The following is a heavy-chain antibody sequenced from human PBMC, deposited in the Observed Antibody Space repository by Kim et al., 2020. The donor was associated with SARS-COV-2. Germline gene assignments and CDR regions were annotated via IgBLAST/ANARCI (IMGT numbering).Heavy chain of an antibody. CDR2: ISGTGGST. D-gene: IGHD6-13*01. V-gene: IGHV3-23*01. Sequence: GGSLRLSCAASGFSFSTFAMSWVRQAPGKGLEWVSTISGTGGSTYYAAXVKGRFTLSXDNSENTLYVXMNSLRAEDTXXXXCAKDLRTITADRYYYGMDVXXQGXXXTVSS. CDR1: GFSFSTFA. J-gene: IGHJ6*01. CDR3: AKDLRTITADRYYYGMDV.